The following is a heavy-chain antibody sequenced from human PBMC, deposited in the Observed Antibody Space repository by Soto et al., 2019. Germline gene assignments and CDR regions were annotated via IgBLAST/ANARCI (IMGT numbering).Heavy chain of an antibody. V-gene: IGHV4-59*01. D-gene: IGHD3-3*01. CDR2: IYYSGST. Sequence: SETLFLTCTVSGGSISSYYWSWIRQPPGKGLEWIGYIYYSGSTNYNPSLKSRVTISVDTSKNQFSLKLSSVTAADTAVYYCARGNYDFWSGYLNYYYYMDVWGKGTTVTVSS. CDR3: ARGNYDFWSGYLNYYYYMDV. CDR1: GGSISSYY. J-gene: IGHJ6*03.